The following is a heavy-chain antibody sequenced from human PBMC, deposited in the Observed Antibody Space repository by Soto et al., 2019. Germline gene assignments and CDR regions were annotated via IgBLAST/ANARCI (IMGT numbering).Heavy chain of an antibody. CDR1: GYSFTSYW. CDR2: IDPSDSYT. CDR3: ALTTLLPRWFDP. V-gene: IGHV5-10-1*03. D-gene: IGHD4-4*01. Sequence: EVQLVQSGAEVKKPGESLRISCKGSGYSFTSYWISWVRQMPGKGLEWMGRIDPSDSYTNYSPSFQVHVTISADKSISTAYLQWSSLKASDTAMYYCALTTLLPRWFDPWGQGTLVTVSS. J-gene: IGHJ5*02.